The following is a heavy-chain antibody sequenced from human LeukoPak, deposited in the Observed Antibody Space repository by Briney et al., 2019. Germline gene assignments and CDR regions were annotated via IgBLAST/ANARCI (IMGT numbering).Heavy chain of an antibody. V-gene: IGHV4-59*01. J-gene: IGHJ4*02. CDR2: ILYSGST. Sequence: SETLSLTCTVSGDSISSYYWSWIRQPPGKGLEWIGYILYSGSTNYNPSLESRVTISVDTSKNQFSLKLTSVTAADTAVYYCARTRSSTWHLLDYWGQGTLVTVSS. D-gene: IGHD6-13*01. CDR1: GDSISSYY. CDR3: ARTRSSTWHLLDY.